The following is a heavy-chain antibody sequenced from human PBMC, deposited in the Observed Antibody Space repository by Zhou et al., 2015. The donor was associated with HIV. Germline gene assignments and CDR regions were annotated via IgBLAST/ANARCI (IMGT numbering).Heavy chain of an antibody. J-gene: IGHJ5*02. CDR1: GYTFTGYY. Sequence: QVQLVQSGAEVKKPGASVKVSCKASGYTFTGYYMHWVRQAPGQGLEWMGWINPNSGGTNYAQKFQGRVTMTRDTSISTAYMELSRLRSDDTAVYYCARDEGAVADPPNWFDPWGQGTLVTVSS. V-gene: IGHV1-2*02. CDR2: INPNSGGT. D-gene: IGHD6-19*01. CDR3: ARDEGAVADPPNWFDP.